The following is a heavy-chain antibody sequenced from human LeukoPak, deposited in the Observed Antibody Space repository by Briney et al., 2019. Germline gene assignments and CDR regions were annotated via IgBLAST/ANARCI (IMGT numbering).Heavy chain of an antibody. CDR1: GFNVSDSY. J-gene: IGHJ4*02. Sequence: GGSLRLSCVASGFNVSDSYMTWVRQAPGKGLEWVSAIYIGGSTSYADSVKGRFTVSRDNSKNTLYLQMNSLRAEDTAVYYCARELVDYWGQGTLVTVSS. CDR2: IYIGGST. V-gene: IGHV3-53*01. CDR3: ARELVDY. D-gene: IGHD2-8*02.